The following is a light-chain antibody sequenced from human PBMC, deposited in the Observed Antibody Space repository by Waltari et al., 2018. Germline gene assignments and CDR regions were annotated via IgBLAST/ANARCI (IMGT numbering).Light chain of an antibody. CDR3: GSWDSSLGIGV. J-gene: IGLJ3*02. Sequence: QSVLTQAPSVSAAPGQTVTISCSGTTPNIGNNYVSWYQQLPGAAPKIVIYEDNRRPSGIPDRFSDSKSGASATLGITGLQTGDEADDYCGSWDSSLGIGVLGGGTRLTVL. V-gene: IGLV1-51*01. CDR1: TPNIGNNY. CDR2: EDN.